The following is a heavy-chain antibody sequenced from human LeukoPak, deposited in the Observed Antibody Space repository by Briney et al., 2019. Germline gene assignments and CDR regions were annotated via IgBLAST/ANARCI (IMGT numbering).Heavy chain of an antibody. CDR1: GXTFSSYG. CDR3: ARDPGDYYGSGSSDAFDI. J-gene: IGHJ3*02. V-gene: IGHV3-33*01. CDR2: IWYDGSNK. Sequence: GRSLRLSCAASGXTFSSYGMYWVRQAPGKGLEWVAVIWYDGSNKYYADSVKGRFTISRDNSKNTLYLQMNSLRAEDTAVYYCARDPGDYYGSGSSDAFDIWGQGTMVTVSS. D-gene: IGHD3-10*01.